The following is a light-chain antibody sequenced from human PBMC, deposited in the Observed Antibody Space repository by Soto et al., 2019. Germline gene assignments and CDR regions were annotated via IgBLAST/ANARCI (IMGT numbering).Light chain of an antibody. J-gene: IGKJ1*01. Sequence: DIQMTQSPSTLSAFVGDRVTITCRASQSISLLLAWYQQKPGKAPRLLIYDVSTLESGVPSRFSGSGSGTEFSLTIKSLEPDDFATYYCQQYNSYSWTFGQGTKVEIK. V-gene: IGKV1-5*01. CDR3: QQYNSYSWT. CDR1: QSISLL. CDR2: DVS.